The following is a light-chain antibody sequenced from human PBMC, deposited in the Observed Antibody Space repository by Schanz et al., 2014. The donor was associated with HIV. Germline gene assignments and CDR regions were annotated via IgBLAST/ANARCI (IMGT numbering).Light chain of an antibody. CDR3: QQSYSTLWT. V-gene: IGKV1-39*01. CDR1: QSISTS. Sequence: DIQMTQSPLSLAASVGDRVTITCRASQSISTSLSWYQHKPGTAPKLLIYAASSLQSGVPSRFSGSGSGTSFSFTISSLQPEDSATYYCQQSYSTLWTFGQGTKVEIK. CDR2: AAS. J-gene: IGKJ1*01.